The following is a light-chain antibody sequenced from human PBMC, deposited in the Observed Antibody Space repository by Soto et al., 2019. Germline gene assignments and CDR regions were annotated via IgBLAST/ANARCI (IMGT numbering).Light chain of an antibody. J-gene: IGKJ2*01. CDR3: QQSYISPYT. Sequence: DIQLTQSPSSLSASVGDRVTVTCRTSQSINIYLNLYQQKPGKAPTLLIYGASSLQSGVPSRFSGGGSRTDLTLTISSLQTEDFATYYCQQSYISPYTFGQGTKLEI. V-gene: IGKV1-39*01. CDR1: QSINIY. CDR2: GAS.